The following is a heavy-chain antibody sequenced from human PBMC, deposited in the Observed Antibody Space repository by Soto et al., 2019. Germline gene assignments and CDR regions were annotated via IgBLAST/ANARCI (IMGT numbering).Heavy chain of an antibody. CDR2: IYYSGST. CDR1: GGSISSGGYY. V-gene: IGHV4-31*03. CDR3: ARGFQSGGGNSGFDY. D-gene: IGHD2-21*02. J-gene: IGHJ4*02. Sequence: SSETLSLTCTVSGGSISSGGYYWSWIRQHPGKGLEWIGYIYYSGSTYYNPSLKSRVTISVDTSKNQFSLKLSSVTAADTAVYYCARGFQSGGGNSGFDYWGQGTLVTVSS.